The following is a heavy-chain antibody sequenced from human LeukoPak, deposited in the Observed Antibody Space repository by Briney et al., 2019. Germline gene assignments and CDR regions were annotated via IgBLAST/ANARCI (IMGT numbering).Heavy chain of an antibody. J-gene: IGHJ4*02. Sequence: GGSLRLSCAASGFTFSDYAMHWVRQAPGKGLEWVAVISKDGSDKYYPGSVRGRFTISRDNSKNTIYLQMGSLRAEDTAIYYCARDYWWNYDYWGQGTLVTVSS. D-gene: IGHD1-7*01. CDR1: GFTFSDYA. V-gene: IGHV3-30-3*01. CDR3: ARDYWWNYDY. CDR2: ISKDGSDK.